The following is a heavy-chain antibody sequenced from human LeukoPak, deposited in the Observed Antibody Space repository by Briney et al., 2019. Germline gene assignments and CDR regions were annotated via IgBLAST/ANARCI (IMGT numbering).Heavy chain of an antibody. D-gene: IGHD6-13*01. CDR3: AKGGSSSWYQAYFDY. CDR1: GFTFDDYA. J-gene: IGHJ4*02. Sequence: GGSLRLSCAASGFTFDDYAMHWVRQAPGKGLEWVSGISWNSGSIGYADSVKGRFTISRDNAKNSLYLQMNSLRAEDTALYYCAKGGSSSWYQAYFDYWGQGTLVTVSS. CDR2: ISWNSGSI. V-gene: IGHV3-9*01.